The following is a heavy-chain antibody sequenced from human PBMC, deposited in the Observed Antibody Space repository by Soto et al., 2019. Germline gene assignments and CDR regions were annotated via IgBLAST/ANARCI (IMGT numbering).Heavy chain of an antibody. V-gene: IGHV3-30*18. J-gene: IGHJ4*02. Sequence: GGALRLSCAASGFTFRSYVPHWGRPAPGKGLEWVAVISYDGTVDYYADSVKGRFTISRDNSRDTLFLQMNSLRTEDTALYYCAKEGAPRAAAYSDYWSQGTLVTVSS. CDR1: GFTFRSYV. CDR2: ISYDGTVD. CDR3: AKEGAPRAAAYSDY. D-gene: IGHD6-25*01.